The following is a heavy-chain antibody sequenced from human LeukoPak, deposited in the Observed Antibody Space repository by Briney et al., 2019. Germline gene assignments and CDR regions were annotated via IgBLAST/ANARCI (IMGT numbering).Heavy chain of an antibody. J-gene: IGHJ6*03. V-gene: IGHV4-39*07. D-gene: IGHD6-19*01. CDR1: GGSISSSSYY. CDR3: ARDIAVAGTWYYYYYMDV. CDR2: IYYSGST. Sequence: SETLSLTCTVSGGSISSSSYYWGWIRQPPGKGLEWIGSIYYSGSTYYNPSLKSRVTISVDTSKNQFSLKLSSVTAADTAVYYCARDIAVAGTWYYYYYMDVWGKGTTVTVSS.